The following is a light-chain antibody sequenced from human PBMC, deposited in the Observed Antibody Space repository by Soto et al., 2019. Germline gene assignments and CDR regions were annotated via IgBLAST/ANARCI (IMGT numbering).Light chain of an antibody. CDR2: AAS. Sequence: AIRMTQSPSSFSASTGDRVTITCRASQGISSYLAGYQQKTGKAPNLLIYAASTLQSGGPSTFCGSGSVTDFTLTISSLQSEDFATYYCQQYYSYPPTFGQGTKVEIK. CDR3: QQYYSYPPT. V-gene: IGKV1-8*01. J-gene: IGKJ1*01. CDR1: QGISSY.